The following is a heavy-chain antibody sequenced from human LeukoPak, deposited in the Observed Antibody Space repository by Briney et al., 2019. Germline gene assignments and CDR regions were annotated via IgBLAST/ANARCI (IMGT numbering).Heavy chain of an antibody. J-gene: IGHJ6*02. D-gene: IGHD1-26*01. CDR3: ARQWELANYYYYGMDV. CDR1: GFTFSSYS. Sequence: GGSLRLSCAASGFTFSSYSMNWVRQAPGKGLEWVSYISSSSSTIYYADSVKGRFTISRDNAQNSLYLQMNSLRAEDTAVYYCARQWELANYYYYGMDVWGQGTTVTVSS. V-gene: IGHV3-48*01. CDR2: ISSSSSTI.